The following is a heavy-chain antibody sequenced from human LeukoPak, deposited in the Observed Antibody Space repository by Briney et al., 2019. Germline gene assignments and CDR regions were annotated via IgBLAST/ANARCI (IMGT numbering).Heavy chain of an antibody. CDR2: IIPILGIA. CDR3: ARVDALRYFDWFRNEYYFDY. Sequence: SVKVSCKASGGTFSSYAISWVRQAPGQGLEWMGRIIPILGIANYAQKFQGRVTITADKSTSTAYMELSSLRSEDTAVYYCARVDALRYFDWFRNEYYFDYWGQGTLVTVSS. D-gene: IGHD3-9*01. V-gene: IGHV1-69*04. CDR1: GGTFSSYA. J-gene: IGHJ4*02.